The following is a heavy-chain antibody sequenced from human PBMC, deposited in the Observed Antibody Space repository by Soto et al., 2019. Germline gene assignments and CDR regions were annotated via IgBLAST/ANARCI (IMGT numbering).Heavy chain of an antibody. Sequence: PGGSLRLSCAASGFTFSTFAMSWVRQAPGEGLEWVATITGNGGSTFYADSAKGRFTISRDNSKNTLYLQMNSLRAEDTAVYYCAKVPRFSSSWYYFDYWGQGTLVTVSS. CDR1: GFTFSTFA. D-gene: IGHD6-13*01. V-gene: IGHV3-23*01. CDR2: ITGNGGST. J-gene: IGHJ4*02. CDR3: AKVPRFSSSWYYFDY.